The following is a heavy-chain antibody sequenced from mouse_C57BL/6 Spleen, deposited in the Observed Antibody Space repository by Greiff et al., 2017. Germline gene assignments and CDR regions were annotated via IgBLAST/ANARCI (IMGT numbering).Heavy chain of an antibody. J-gene: IGHJ1*03. CDR2: IDPETGGT. Sequence: VQLQQSGAELVRPGASVTLSCKASGYTFTDYEMHWVKQTPVHGLEWIGAIDPETGGTAYNQKFKGKAILTADKSSSTAYMELRSLTSEDSAVYYCTPYYYGSRWYFDVWGTGTTVTVSS. D-gene: IGHD1-1*01. CDR3: TPYYYGSRWYFDV. CDR1: GYTFTDYE. V-gene: IGHV1-15*01.